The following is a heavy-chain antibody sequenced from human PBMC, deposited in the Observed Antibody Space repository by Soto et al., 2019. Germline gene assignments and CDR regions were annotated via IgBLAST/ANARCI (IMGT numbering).Heavy chain of an antibody. CDR2: ISWNSGSI. D-gene: IGHD2-8*02. CDR1: GFTFDDYA. Sequence: EVQLVESGGGLVQPGRSLRLSCAASGFTFDDYAMHWVRQAPGKGLEWVSGISWNSGSIGYADSVKGRFTISRDNAKNSLYLQMNSLRAEDTALYYCAKDRVVYGYYYYGMDVWGQGTTVTVSS. J-gene: IGHJ6*02. CDR3: AKDRVVYGYYYYGMDV. V-gene: IGHV3-9*01.